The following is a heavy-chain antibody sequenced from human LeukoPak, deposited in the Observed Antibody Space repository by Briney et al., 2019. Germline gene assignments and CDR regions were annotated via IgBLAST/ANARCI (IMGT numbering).Heavy chain of an antibody. V-gene: IGHV1-46*01. D-gene: IGHD3-22*01. CDR3: ARPDSLAEYFQH. J-gene: IGHJ1*01. CDR1: GYTFTSYY. Sequence: ASVKVSCKASGYTFTSYYMHWVRQAPGQGLEWMGIINPSGGSTSYARKFQGRVTMTRDMSTSTVYMELSSLRSEDTAVYYCARPDSLAEYFQHWGQGTLVTVSS. CDR2: INPSGGST.